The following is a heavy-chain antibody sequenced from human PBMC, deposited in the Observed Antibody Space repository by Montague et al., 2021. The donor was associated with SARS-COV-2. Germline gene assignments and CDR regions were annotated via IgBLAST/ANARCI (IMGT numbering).Heavy chain of an antibody. CDR3: ARDHYDILTGYYNWFDP. Sequence: PALVKPTQTLTLTCTFSGFSLSTSGMCVSWIRQPPGKALEWLARIDWDDDKYYSTSLKTRLTISKDTSKNQVVLTMTTMDPVDTATYYCARDHYDILTGYYNWFDPWGQGTLVTVSS. CDR2: IDWDDDK. J-gene: IGHJ5*02. D-gene: IGHD3-9*01. V-gene: IGHV2-70*11. CDR1: GFSLSTSGMC.